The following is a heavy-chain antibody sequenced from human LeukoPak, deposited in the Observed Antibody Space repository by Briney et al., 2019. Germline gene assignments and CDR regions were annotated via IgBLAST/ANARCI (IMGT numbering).Heavy chain of an antibody. J-gene: IGHJ5*02. V-gene: IGHV1-69*05. CDR1: VGTLISYA. CDR3: APTNCSSTSCNTYTFRS. CDR2: IIPIFGTA. D-gene: IGHD2-2*02. Sequence: SVKVSCKGSVGTLISYAICWVRQAPGQGVEWVGGIIPIFGTANYAQKFQGRVTITTDESTSTAYIELSSLRSENTAVYYCAPTNCSSTSCNTYTFRSWGQRTLVT.